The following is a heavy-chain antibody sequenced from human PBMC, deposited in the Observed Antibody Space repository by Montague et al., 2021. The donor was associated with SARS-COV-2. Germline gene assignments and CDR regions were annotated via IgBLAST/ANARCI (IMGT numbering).Heavy chain of an antibody. Sequence: PALVKPTQTLTLTCTFSGFSLSTSGVGVGWIRQPPGKALEWLALIYWDDDKRYSPSLKSRFTITKDTSKNQVVLTMTNMDPVDTATYYCARRITIYAFDIWGQGTMVTVSS. CDR2: IYWDDDK. J-gene: IGHJ3*02. D-gene: IGHD3-3*01. V-gene: IGHV2-5*02. CDR1: GFSLSTSGVG. CDR3: ARRITIYAFDI.